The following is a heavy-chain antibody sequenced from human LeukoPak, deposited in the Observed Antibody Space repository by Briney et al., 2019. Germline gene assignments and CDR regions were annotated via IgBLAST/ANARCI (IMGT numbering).Heavy chain of an antibody. Sequence: PGGSLRLSCAASGFTLSSYWMHWVRQAPGRGLVWVSHINSDGSTTNYADSVKGRFTISRDNAKNTLYLQMNSLRAVDTAVYYCARGIGSGWYLDWGQGTLVTVSS. CDR3: ARGIGSGWYLD. CDR2: INSDGSTT. CDR1: GFTLSSYW. J-gene: IGHJ4*02. D-gene: IGHD6-19*01. V-gene: IGHV3-74*01.